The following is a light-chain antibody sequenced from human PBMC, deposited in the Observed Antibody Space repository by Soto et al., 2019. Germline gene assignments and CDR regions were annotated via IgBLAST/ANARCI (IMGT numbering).Light chain of an antibody. Sequence: QSVLTQPPSASGTPGQRVTISCSGSSSNIGSNTVNWYQQLPGTAPKLLIYSNNQRPSGVPDRCSGSKSGTSASLASSGLQCEDGADYYCAAWDDSLNGVVFGGGTKLTVL. CDR2: SNN. J-gene: IGLJ2*01. CDR3: AAWDDSLNGVV. CDR1: SSNIGSNT. V-gene: IGLV1-44*01.